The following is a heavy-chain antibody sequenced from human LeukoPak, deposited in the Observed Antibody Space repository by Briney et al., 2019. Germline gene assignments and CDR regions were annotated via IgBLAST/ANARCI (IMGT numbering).Heavy chain of an antibody. Sequence: GRSLRLSCAASGFTFSSYAMHWVRQAPGKGLEWVAVISYDGSNKYYADSVKGRFTISRDNSKNTLYLQMNSLRAEDTAVYYCAGGADTAMALDYWGQGTLVTVSS. CDR3: AGGADTAMALDY. D-gene: IGHD5-18*01. CDR2: ISYDGSNK. J-gene: IGHJ4*02. V-gene: IGHV3-30-3*01. CDR1: GFTFSSYA.